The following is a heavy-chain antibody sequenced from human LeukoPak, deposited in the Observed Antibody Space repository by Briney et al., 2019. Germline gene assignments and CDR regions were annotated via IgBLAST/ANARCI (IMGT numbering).Heavy chain of an antibody. CDR1: GFTFSSYS. CDR3: VRDAGIAEDPFLFDY. J-gene: IGHJ4*02. CDR2: ISSSRSYI. Sequence: GGSLRLSCAASGFTFSSYSMNWVRQAPGKGLEWVSSISSSRSYIYYADSVKGRFTISRDNAKNSLYLQMNSLRAEDTAVYYCVRDAGIAEDPFLFDYWGQGTLVTVSS. V-gene: IGHV3-21*01. D-gene: IGHD6-13*01.